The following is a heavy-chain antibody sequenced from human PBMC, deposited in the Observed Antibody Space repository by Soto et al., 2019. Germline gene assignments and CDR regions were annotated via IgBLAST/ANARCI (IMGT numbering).Heavy chain of an antibody. D-gene: IGHD6-19*01. J-gene: IGHJ3*01. CDR2: IYYNKTT. CDR1: GGSISSYY. V-gene: IGHV4-59*01. Sequence: QVQLQESGPGLVKPSETLSLTCTVSGGSISSYYCSWIRQPPGKGLEWIGYIYYNKTTNYNPSLKQRVTLSEDTSKNQVALKLSSVAAADTAVYYRASGGRTAGTDAFDVWGQGTMGTVSS. CDR3: ASGGRTAGTDAFDV.